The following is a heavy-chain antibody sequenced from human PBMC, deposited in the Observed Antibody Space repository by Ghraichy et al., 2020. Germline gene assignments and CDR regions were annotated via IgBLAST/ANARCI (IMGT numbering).Heavy chain of an antibody. CDR2: IYHSVTP. V-gene: IGHV4-4*02. J-gene: IGHJ6*03. D-gene: IGHD3-22*01. Sequence: SETLSLTCAVSGGSISNSTWWSLVRQSPGQGLEWIGEIYHSVTPSYDPSLKRRVIISVDKSKNQFSLQLTSVTASDTALYYCAGGTMIPLSYYYYMDVWGKGATVTVSS. CDR3: AGGTMIPLSYYYYMDV. CDR1: GGSISNSTW.